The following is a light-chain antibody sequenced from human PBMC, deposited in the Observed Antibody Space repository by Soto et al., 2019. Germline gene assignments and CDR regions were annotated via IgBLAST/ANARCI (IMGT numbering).Light chain of an antibody. CDR3: QQSNSFPRT. CDR1: QTISSW. Sequence: DIQMTQSPSSVSASVGDRVTITCRASQTISSWLAWYQQKPGKAPKLLIYSTSNLQSGVPSRFSGSGSGTDFTLTISSLQPEDFATYYCQQSNSFPRTFGQGTKVEIK. CDR2: STS. J-gene: IGKJ1*01. V-gene: IGKV1D-12*01.